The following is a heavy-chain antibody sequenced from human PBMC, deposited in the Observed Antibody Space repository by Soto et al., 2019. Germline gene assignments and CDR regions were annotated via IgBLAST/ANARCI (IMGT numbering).Heavy chain of an antibody. J-gene: IGHJ4*02. CDR3: AREAIYYDASGFSLYYFDS. D-gene: IGHD3-16*01. Sequence: LRLSCAASGFTFSSYWMSWVRQAPGKGLEWMANIKQDGSEKYYVDSVKGRFTISRDNSKNTLFLQMDSLRPDDTAVYFCAREAIYYDASGFSLYYFDSWGQGSLVTVSS. CDR1: GFTFSSYW. CDR2: IKQDGSEK. V-gene: IGHV3-7*01.